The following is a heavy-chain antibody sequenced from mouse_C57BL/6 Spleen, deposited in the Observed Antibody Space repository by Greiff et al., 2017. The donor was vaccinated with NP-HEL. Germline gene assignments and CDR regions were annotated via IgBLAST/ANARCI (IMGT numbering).Heavy chain of an antibody. CDR3: ARVYYSNSHFDY. CDR1: GFTFSDYG. J-gene: IGHJ2*01. Sequence: EVKLVESGGGLVKPGGSLKLSCAASGFTFSDYGMHWVRQAPEKGLEWVAYISSGSSTIYYADTVKGRFTISRDNAKNTLFLQMTSLRSEDTAMYYCARVYYSNSHFDYWGQGTTLTVSS. V-gene: IGHV5-17*01. CDR2: ISSGSSTI. D-gene: IGHD2-5*01.